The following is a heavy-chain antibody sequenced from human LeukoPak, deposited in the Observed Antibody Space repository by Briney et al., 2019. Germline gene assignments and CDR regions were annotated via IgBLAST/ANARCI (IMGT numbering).Heavy chain of an antibody. CDR3: ARSRGRWGRY. V-gene: IGHV4-34*01. CDR2: INHSGSN. J-gene: IGHJ4*02. CDR1: GGSFSGYY. Sequence: SETLSLTCSVYGGSFSGYYWSWIRPPPGKGLEGIGEINHSGSNNYHPSLKSRVTISVDTSKNQCSLKLSSVTAADTAVYYCARSRGRWGRYWGQGTLVTVSS. D-gene: IGHD5-24*01.